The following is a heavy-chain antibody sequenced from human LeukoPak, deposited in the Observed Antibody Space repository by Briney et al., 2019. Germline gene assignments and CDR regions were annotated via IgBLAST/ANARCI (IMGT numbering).Heavy chain of an antibody. D-gene: IGHD3-22*01. CDR2: ISGSGGST. CDR3: AKDGGGYDTSGYYYGDY. J-gene: IGHJ4*02. V-gene: IGHV3-23*01. Sequence: GGSLRLSCAASGFTFSSYAMSWVRQAPGKGLEWVSTISGSGGSTYYADSVEGRFTISRDNSKNTLYLQMNSLRAEDTAVYYCAKDGGGYDTSGYYYGDYWGQGTLVTVSS. CDR1: GFTFSSYA.